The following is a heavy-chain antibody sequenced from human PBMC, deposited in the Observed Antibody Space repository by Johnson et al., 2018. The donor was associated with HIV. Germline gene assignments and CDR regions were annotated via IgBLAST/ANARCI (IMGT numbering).Heavy chain of an antibody. CDR1: GFTFSDYY. CDR3: ARDSTPWGGDYVGYAFDI. CDR2: ISWSGRTI. V-gene: IGHV3-11*04. Sequence: QVQVLESGGGLVQPGGSLRLSCAASGFTFSDYYMPWIRQAPGKGLEWISYISWSGRTIYYADSVKGRFTISRDNAKNSLYLQMNSLRAEDTAVYYCARDSTPWGGDYVGYAFDIWGRGTMVTVSS. D-gene: IGHD4-17*01. J-gene: IGHJ3*02.